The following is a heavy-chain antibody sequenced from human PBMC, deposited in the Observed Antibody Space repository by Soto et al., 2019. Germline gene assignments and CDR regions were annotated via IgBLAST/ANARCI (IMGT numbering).Heavy chain of an antibody. J-gene: IGHJ6*02. CDR3: ARDRARPGDYYYYGMDV. CDR2: IIPIFGTA. CDR1: GGTFSSYA. D-gene: IGHD3-10*01. Sequence: QVQLVRSGAEVKKPGSSVKVSCKASGGTFSSYAISWARQAPGQGLEWMGGIIPIFGTANYAQKFQGRVTITADESTSTAYMELSSLRSEDTAVYYCARDRARPGDYYYYGMDVWGQGTTVTVSS. V-gene: IGHV1-69*12.